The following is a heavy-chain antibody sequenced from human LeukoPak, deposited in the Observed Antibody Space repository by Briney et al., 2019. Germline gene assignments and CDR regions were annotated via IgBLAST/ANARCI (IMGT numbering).Heavy chain of an antibody. J-gene: IGHJ6*03. Sequence: SETLSLTCAVYGGSFSGYYWSWIRQPPGKGLEWIGEINHSGSTNYNPSLKSRVTISVDTSKNQFSLKLSSVTAADTAVYYCANSGYSSSWYEYGHYYMDVWGKGTTVTVSS. CDR3: ANSGYSSSWYEYGHYYMDV. CDR1: GGSFSGYY. V-gene: IGHV4-34*01. D-gene: IGHD6-13*01. CDR2: INHSGST.